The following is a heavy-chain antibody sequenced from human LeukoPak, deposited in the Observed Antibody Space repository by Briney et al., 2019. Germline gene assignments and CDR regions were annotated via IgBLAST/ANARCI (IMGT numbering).Heavy chain of an antibody. CDR3: ARDSPSDRWGLRFWNPYYFDY. CDR2: IKQDGSEK. V-gene: IGHV3-7*01. Sequence: PGGSLRLSCAASGFTFSSYWMSWVRQAPGKGLEWVANIKQDGSEKYYVDSVKGRFTISRDNAKNSLYLQMNSLRAEDTAVYYCARDSPSDRWGLRFWNPYYFDYWGQGTLVTVSS. J-gene: IGHJ4*02. CDR1: GFTFSSYW. D-gene: IGHD2-21*01.